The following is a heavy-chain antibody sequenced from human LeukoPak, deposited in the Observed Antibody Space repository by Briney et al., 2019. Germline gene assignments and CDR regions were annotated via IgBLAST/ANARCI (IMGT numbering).Heavy chain of an antibody. CDR1: GFTFSSYG. CDR3: AKDNWYCSGGSCLNWFDP. J-gene: IGHJ5*02. V-gene: IGHV3-30*18. D-gene: IGHD2-15*01. CDR2: ISYDGSNK. Sequence: LAGGSLRLSCAASGFTFSSYGMHWVRQAPGKGLEWVAVISYDGSNKYYADSVKGRFTISRDNSKNTLYLQMNSLRAEDTAVYYCAKDNWYCSGGSCLNWFDPWGQGTLVTVSS.